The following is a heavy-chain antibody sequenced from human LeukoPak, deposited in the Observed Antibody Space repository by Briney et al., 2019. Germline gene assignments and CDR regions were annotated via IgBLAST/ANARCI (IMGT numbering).Heavy chain of an antibody. CDR1: GGSFSGYY. CDR3: ARRQRGRAFDI. CDR2: INHSGST. D-gene: IGHD3-16*01. Sequence: AETLSLTCAVYGGSFSGYYWSGIRQPPGKGLEWIGEINHSGSTNYTPSLKRRLTISVDTSKNQFSLKLSSVTAADTAVYYCARRQRGRAFDIWGQGTMVTVSS. V-gene: IGHV4-34*01. J-gene: IGHJ3*02.